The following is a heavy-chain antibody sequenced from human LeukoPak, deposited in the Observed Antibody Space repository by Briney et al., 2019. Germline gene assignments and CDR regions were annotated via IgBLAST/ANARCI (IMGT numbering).Heavy chain of an antibody. Sequence: GGSLRLSCAASGFTFSSYAMTWVRQAPGKGLEWVSSISSSGGSTYYADSVRGRFTISRDNSKNTLYLQMNSLRAEDTAVYYCAKDLVTGSLDYWGQGTLVTVSS. CDR2: ISSSGGST. V-gene: IGHV3-23*01. J-gene: IGHJ4*02. CDR1: GFTFSSYA. CDR3: AKDLVTGSLDY. D-gene: IGHD3-10*01.